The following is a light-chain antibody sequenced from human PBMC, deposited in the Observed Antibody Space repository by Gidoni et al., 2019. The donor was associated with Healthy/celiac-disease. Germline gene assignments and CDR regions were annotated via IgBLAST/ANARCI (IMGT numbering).Light chain of an antibody. V-gene: IGKV3-11*01. J-gene: IGKJ4*01. CDR1: QSVSSY. Sequence: EFVLTQPPATLSLSPGERATLSCRASQSVSSYLACYQQKPGQPPRLLIYDASNRATGIPARFSGSGSGTDFTLPISSLEPEDFAVYYCQQRSNWPPRLTFGGGTKVEIK. CDR2: DAS. CDR3: QQRSNWPPRLT.